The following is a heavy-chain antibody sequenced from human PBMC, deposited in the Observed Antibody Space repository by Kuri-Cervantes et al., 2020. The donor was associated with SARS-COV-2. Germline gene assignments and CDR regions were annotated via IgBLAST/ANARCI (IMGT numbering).Heavy chain of an antibody. D-gene: IGHD6-19*01. CDR3: ARHHSSGWLYIDY. CDR2: IYYSGST. CDR1: GGSISSYY. J-gene: IGHJ4*02. Sequence: GSLRLSCTVSGGSISSYYWNWSRQPPATGLELNGYIYYSGSTNYNPSLKSRVTISVETSKNQFSLNLSSMTAADTAVYDCARHHSSGWLYIDYWGQGTLVTVSS. V-gene: IGHV4-59*08.